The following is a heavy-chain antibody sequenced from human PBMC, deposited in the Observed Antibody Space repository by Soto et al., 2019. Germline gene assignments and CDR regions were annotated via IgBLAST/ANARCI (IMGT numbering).Heavy chain of an antibody. V-gene: IGHV3-30-3*01. CDR1: GFTFSSYA. J-gene: IGHJ5*02. CDR3: ASSCGNSGRGWFDP. D-gene: IGHD2-21*02. Sequence: QVQLVESGGGVVQPGRSLRLSCAASGFTFSSYAMHWVRQAPGKGLEWVAVISYDGSNKYYADSVKGRFTISRDNSKNTLYLQMNSLRAEDTAVYYCASSCGNSGRGWFDPWGQGALVTVSS. CDR2: ISYDGSNK.